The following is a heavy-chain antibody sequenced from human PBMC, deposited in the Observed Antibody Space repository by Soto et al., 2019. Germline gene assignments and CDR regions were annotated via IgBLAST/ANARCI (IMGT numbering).Heavy chain of an antibody. J-gene: IGHJ5*01. V-gene: IGHV1-8*01. D-gene: IGHD6-13*01. CDR3: ASGFGSSWYSGGYNWFDF. CDR2: MSPNSENK. CDR1: GYTFTNFD. Sequence: GASVTGPCKTSGYTFTNFDVNWVRQAAGQGLEWMGWMSPNSENKGYAQKFQGRVSMTRDTSITTAYMELSSLGSEDTAVYYCASGFGSSWYSGGYNWFDFWGQGTLVTVSS.